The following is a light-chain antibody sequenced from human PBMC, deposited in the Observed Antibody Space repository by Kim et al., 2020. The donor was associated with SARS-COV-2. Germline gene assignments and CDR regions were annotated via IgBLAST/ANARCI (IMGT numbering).Light chain of an antibody. CDR3: SSYTSSSTV. J-gene: IGLJ1*01. CDR1: SSDVGGYNY. Sequence: SALTQPASVSGSPGQSITISCTGTSSDVGGYNYVSWYQQHPGKAPKLMIYDVSKRPSGVSNRFSGSKSGNTASLTISGLQAEDEADYYCSSYTSSSTVFGTGTKVTVL. V-gene: IGLV2-14*01. CDR2: DVS.